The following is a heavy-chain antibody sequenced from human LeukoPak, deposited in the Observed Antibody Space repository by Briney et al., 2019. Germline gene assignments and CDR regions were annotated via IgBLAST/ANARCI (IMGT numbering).Heavy chain of an antibody. V-gene: IGHV3-53*01. Sequence: HPGGSLRLSCAASGFTVSSNYMSWVRQAPGKGLEWVSVIYSGGSTYYADSVKGRFTISRDNSKNTLYLQMNSLRAEDTAVYYCARENYYDSSGYFDYWGQGTLVTVSS. CDR1: GFTVSSNY. J-gene: IGHJ4*02. CDR3: ARENYYDSSGYFDY. CDR2: IYSGGST. D-gene: IGHD3-22*01.